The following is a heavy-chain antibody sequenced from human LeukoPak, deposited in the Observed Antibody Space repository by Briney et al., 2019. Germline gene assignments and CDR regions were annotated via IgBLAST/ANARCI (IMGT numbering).Heavy chain of an antibody. J-gene: IGHJ3*02. CDR2: IYHSGST. D-gene: IGHD3-10*01. V-gene: IGHV4-38-2*02. Sequence: SETLSLTCTVSGYSISSGYYWGWIRQPPGKGLEWIGSIYHSGSTYYNPSLKSRVTISVDTSKNQFSLKLSSVTAADTAVYYCAGHSGVGDAFDIWGQGTMVTVSS. CDR3: AGHSGVGDAFDI. CDR1: GYSISSGYY.